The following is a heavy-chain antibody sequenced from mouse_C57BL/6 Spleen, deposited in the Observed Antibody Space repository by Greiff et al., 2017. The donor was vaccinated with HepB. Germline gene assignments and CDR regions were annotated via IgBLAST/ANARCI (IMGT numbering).Heavy chain of an antibody. V-gene: IGHV1-4*01. D-gene: IGHD2-5*01. CDR3: ARDTYYSNSWFAY. CDR2: INPSSGYT. J-gene: IGHJ3*01. CDR1: GYTFTSYT. Sequence: VQLQQSGAELARPGASVKMSCKASGYTFTSYTMHWVKQRPGQGLEWIGYINPSSGYTKYNQKFKDKATLTADKSSSTAYMQLRSLTSEDSAVYYCARDTYYSNSWFAYWGQGTLVTVSA.